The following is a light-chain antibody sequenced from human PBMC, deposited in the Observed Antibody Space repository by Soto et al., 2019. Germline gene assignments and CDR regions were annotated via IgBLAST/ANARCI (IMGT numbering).Light chain of an antibody. Sequence: EIVLTQSPATLSLSPGERATLSCRASQSVYSYLAWYQQKPGQAPWLLIYGASNRATGIPAKFSGSGSGTDFTLTISSLEPEDFAVYYCQQRSNGPPFTFGPGTKVDIK. V-gene: IGKV3-11*01. CDR1: QSVYSY. CDR3: QQRSNGPPFT. CDR2: GAS. J-gene: IGKJ3*01.